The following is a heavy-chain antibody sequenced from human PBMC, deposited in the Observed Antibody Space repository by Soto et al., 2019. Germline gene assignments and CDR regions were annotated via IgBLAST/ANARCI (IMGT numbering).Heavy chain of an antibody. V-gene: IGHV4-34*01. J-gene: IGHJ5*02. Sequence: SETLSLTCAVCGGSFSCYYWSWIRQPPGRGLEWIGEINHSGTTNNNPSLKSRVTISVDTSKNQFSLKVSSVTAADTAVYYCAXRTAGGSETYYNSWFDPWGQGTLVTVSS. CDR2: INHSGTT. CDR1: GGSFSCYY. CDR3: AXRTAGGSETYYNSWFDP. D-gene: IGHD3-10*01.